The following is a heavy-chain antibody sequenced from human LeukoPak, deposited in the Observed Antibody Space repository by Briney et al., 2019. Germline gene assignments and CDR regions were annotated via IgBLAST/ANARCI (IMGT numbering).Heavy chain of an antibody. CDR2: IIPIFGTA. D-gene: IGHD1-20*01. CDR1: GGTSSSYA. Sequence: VASVKVSCKASGGTSSSYAISWVRQAPGQGLEWMGGIIPIFGTANYAQKFQGRVTITADESTSTAYMELSSLRSEDTAVYYCASRSRYNWNYNYYYGMDVWGQGTTVTVSS. J-gene: IGHJ6*02. CDR3: ASRSRYNWNYNYYYGMDV. V-gene: IGHV1-69*01.